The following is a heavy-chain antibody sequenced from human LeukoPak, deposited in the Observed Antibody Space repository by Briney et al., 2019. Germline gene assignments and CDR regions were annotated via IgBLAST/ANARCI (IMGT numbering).Heavy chain of an antibody. D-gene: IGHD3-3*01. CDR2: IKSKTDGGTT. V-gene: IGHV3-15*01. CDR3: TTTFGVVINDFDY. CDR1: GFTFSNAW. J-gene: IGHJ4*02. Sequence: GGSLRLSCAASGFTFSNAWMSWVRQAPGKGLEWVGRIKSKTDGGTTDYAAPVKGRFTISRDDSKNTLYLQMNSLKTEDTAVYYCTTTFGVVINDFDYWGQGTLVTVSS.